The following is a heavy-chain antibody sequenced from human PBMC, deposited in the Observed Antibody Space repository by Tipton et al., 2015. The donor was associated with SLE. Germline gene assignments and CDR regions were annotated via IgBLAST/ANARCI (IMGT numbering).Heavy chain of an antibody. D-gene: IGHD1-20*01. J-gene: IGHJ2*01. CDR2: ISSNGGST. Sequence: SLRLSCSASGFTFSSYAMHWVRQAPGKGLEYVSAISSNGGSTYYADSVKGRFTISRDNSKNTLYLQMNSLRAEDTAVYYCARGGNNWNFWYFDLWGRGTLVTVSS. V-gene: IGHV3-64*04. CDR1: GFTFSSYA. CDR3: ARGGNNWNFWYFDL.